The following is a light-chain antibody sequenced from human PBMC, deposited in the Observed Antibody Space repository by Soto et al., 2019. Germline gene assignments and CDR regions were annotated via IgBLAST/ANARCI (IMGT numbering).Light chain of an antibody. Sequence: QPVLTQSPSASASLGASVKLTCTLSNGHNYAIAWHQQQPERGPRYLMKLNSDGSHSRGDGIPDRFSGSRSGAERYLTISSLQSEDEADYYCQTWDTGVVVFGGGTKLTVL. J-gene: IGLJ3*02. CDR3: QTWDTGVVV. CDR2: LNSDGSH. CDR1: NGHNYA. V-gene: IGLV4-69*01.